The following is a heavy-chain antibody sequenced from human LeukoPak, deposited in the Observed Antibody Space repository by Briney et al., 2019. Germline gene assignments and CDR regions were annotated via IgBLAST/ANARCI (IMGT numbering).Heavy chain of an antibody. D-gene: IGHD3-9*01. CDR1: GFISSSYG. J-gene: IGHJ4*02. Sequence: GGSLRLSCAASGFISSSYGMHWVRQAPGKGQEWVAVIWSDASNTYYVDSVKGRFTISRDNSKNTLFLQMNSLRAEDTAVYYCTRTYNIRYFDTWGQGTLVTVSS. CDR2: IWSDASNT. V-gene: IGHV3-33*01. CDR3: TRTYNIRYFDT.